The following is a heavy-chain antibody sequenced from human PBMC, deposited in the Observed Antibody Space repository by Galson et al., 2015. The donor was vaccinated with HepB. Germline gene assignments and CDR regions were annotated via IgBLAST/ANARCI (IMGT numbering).Heavy chain of an antibody. CDR3: AKTGHFYDSNGYYYLGQ. Sequence: SLRLSCAASDFAFDKYGMHWGRQAPGQGLEWLAFISYDGVFNYYSHSVKGRFIISRDNSKNTLSLQMNALRAEDTALYFCAKTGHFYDSNGYYYLGQWGQGTLVTVSP. V-gene: IGHV3-30*18. D-gene: IGHD2-2*03. J-gene: IGHJ4*02. CDR1: DFAFDKYG. CDR2: ISYDGVFN.